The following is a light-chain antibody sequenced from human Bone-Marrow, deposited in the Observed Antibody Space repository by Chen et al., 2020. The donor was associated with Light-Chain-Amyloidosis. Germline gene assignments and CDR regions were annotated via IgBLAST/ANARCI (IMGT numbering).Light chain of an antibody. J-gene: IGLJ2*01. CDR3: QAADSSGTYEVI. V-gene: IGLV3-25*03. CDR1: DLPTKY. Sequence: SYELTQPPSVSVSPGQTARITCSGDDLPTKYAYWYQQKPGQAPVLVIHRDTERPSGISERFSGSSSGKTDTLTISGVQAEDEADDHCQAADSSGTYEVIFGGGTKLTVL. CDR2: RDT.